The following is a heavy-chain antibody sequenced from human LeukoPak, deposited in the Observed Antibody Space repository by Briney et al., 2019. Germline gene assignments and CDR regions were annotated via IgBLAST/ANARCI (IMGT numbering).Heavy chain of an antibody. CDR1: GFTFSSYD. CDR2: IGTAGDT. V-gene: IGHV3-13*01. Sequence: PGGSLRLSCAASGFTFSSYDMHWVRQATGKGLEWVSAIGTAGDTYYPGSVKGRFTISRDNSKNTLYLQMNSLRAEDTAVYYCAKDRLWLRSFYYYGMDVWGQGTTVTVSS. CDR3: AKDRLWLRSFYYYGMDV. J-gene: IGHJ6*02. D-gene: IGHD3-16*01.